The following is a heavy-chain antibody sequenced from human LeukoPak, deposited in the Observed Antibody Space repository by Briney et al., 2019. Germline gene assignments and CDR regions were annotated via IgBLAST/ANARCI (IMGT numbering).Heavy chain of an antibody. J-gene: IGHJ4*02. CDR2: INHDGTGT. CDR3: ASVFDS. CDR1: GW. Sequence: GGSLRLSCAASGWMHWIRQAPGKGLVWVSGINHDGTGTYYADSVKGRFTISRDNAKNTLYLQMNSLSADDTAVYYCASVFDSWGQGFLVTVSS. V-gene: IGHV3-74*01.